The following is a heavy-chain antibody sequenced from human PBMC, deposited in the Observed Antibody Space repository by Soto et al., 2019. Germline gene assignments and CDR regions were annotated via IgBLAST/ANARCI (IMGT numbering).Heavy chain of an antibody. D-gene: IGHD4-17*01. CDR2: VSGSDTYT. CDR3: ARNTTVTKPDDY. Sequence: QVQLVVSGGGLVKPGGSLRLSCAASGFNFRDYYMSWFRQAPGKGLEWVSYVSGSDTYTNYADSVKGRFTVFRDNTKNSGYLQMDSLRDEDTAVYYCARNTTVTKPDDYWGQGTLVTVSS. CDR1: GFNFRDYY. V-gene: IGHV3-11*06. J-gene: IGHJ4*02.